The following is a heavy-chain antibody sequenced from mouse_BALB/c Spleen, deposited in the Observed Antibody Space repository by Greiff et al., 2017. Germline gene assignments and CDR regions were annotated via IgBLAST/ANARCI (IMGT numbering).Heavy chain of an antibody. CDR3: AREGWQQGMDY. J-gene: IGHJ4*01. Sequence: VQLQQSGAELVKPGASVKLSCTASGFNIKDTYMHWVQQRPEQGLEWIGRIDPANGNTKYDPKFQGKATITADTSSNTAYLQLSSLTSEDTAVYYCAREGWQQGMDYWGQGTSVTVSS. CDR2: IDPANGNT. CDR1: GFNIKDTY. D-gene: IGHD2-3*01. V-gene: IGHV14-3*02.